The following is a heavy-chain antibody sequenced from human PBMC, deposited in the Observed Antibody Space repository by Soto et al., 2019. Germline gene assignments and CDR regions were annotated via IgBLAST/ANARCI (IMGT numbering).Heavy chain of an antibody. CDR3: ARERPWFDP. V-gene: IGHV4-59*12. Sequence: SETLSLTCAVSGDSISSYYCMWVRQPPGKELESIGYLYYSRSANYNPSLKSRVTISVDKSKNQFSLKLSSVTAADTAVYYCARERPWFDPWGQGTLVTVSS. CDR1: GDSISSYY. CDR2: LYYSRSA. D-gene: IGHD6-25*01. J-gene: IGHJ5*02.